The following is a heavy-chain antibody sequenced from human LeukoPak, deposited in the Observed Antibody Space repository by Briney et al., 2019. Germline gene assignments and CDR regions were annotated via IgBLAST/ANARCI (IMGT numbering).Heavy chain of an antibody. J-gene: IGHJ4*02. CDR3: ARDLYGSGSYLDY. Sequence: GASVKVSCKASGYTFTSYGISWVRQAPGQGLEWMGWINPNSGGTNYAQKFQGRVTMTRDTSISTAYMELSRLRSDDTAVYYCARDLYGSGSYLDYWGQGTLVTVSS. CDR2: INPNSGGT. V-gene: IGHV1-2*02. D-gene: IGHD3-10*01. CDR1: GYTFTSYG.